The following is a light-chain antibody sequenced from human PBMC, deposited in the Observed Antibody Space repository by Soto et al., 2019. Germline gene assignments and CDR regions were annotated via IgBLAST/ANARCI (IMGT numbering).Light chain of an antibody. Sequence: EIRMTQSPATLSVSPGDNATLSCSASQSVSSNVVWYHQKPGQAPRLLISDSSTRAPGIPVRFSGSGSGTEVTLTLSSLKSDDFAVYYCQQFGDWPSFGLGTKVEL. J-gene: IGKJ1*01. CDR3: QQFGDWPS. CDR2: DSS. CDR1: QSVSSN. V-gene: IGKV3D-15*01.